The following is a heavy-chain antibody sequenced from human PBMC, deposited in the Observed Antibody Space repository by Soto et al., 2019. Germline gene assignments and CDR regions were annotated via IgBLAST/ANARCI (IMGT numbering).Heavy chain of an antibody. D-gene: IGHD3-10*01. Sequence: QVQLRESGPGLVKPSETLSLICSDSGGSISNHNWGWIRLPPGKGLEWIGYIRDDGSTSYNPSLSGRVPTSLDTYKKAFPLTLTCVTAADTAVYYCMRQGFGVLHGLVDVWGQGTTVTVSS. CDR2: IRDDGST. J-gene: IGHJ6*02. CDR1: GGSISNHN. CDR3: MRQGFGVLHGLVDV. V-gene: IGHV4-59*08.